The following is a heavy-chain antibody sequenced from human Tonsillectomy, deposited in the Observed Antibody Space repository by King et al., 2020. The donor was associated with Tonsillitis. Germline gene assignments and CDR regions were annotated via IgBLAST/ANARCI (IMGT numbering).Heavy chain of an antibody. V-gene: IGHV2-5*01. CDR2: IYWNDDK. CDR1: GFSLSTSGVG. CDR3: AHRGGPYYYDSSGYFDY. J-gene: IGHJ4*02. D-gene: IGHD3-22*01. Sequence: TLKESGPTLVKPTQTLTLTCTFSGFSLSTSGVGVGWIRQPPGKALEWLALIYWNDDKRYSPSLKSRLTITKDISKNQVGLTMTNMDPVDTATYYCAHRGGPYYYDSSGYFDYWGQGTLVTVSS.